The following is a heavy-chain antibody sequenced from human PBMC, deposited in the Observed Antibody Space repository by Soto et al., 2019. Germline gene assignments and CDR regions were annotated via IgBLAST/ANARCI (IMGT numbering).Heavy chain of an antibody. CDR2: FDPEDGET. CDR1: GYTLTELS. D-gene: IGHD3-22*01. J-gene: IGHJ5*02. V-gene: IGHV1-24*01. CDR3: ATSSSGYALYNWFDP. Sequence: ASVKVSCKVSGYTLTELSMHWVRQAPGKGLEWMGGFDPEDGETIYAQKFQGRVTMTEDTSTDTAYMELSSLRSEDTAVYYCATSSSGYALYNWFDPWGQGTLVTVSS.